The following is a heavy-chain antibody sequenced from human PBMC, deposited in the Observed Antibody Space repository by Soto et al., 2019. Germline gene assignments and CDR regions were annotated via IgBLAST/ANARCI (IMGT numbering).Heavy chain of an antibody. D-gene: IGHD3-10*01. CDR3: GRQMGRGVMWLDP. Sequence: PSETLSLTCTVSGGSVSNDRYYWSWIRQPPGKGLEWIGYIYHSGSTNYNPSVKSRVTVLVDMSKNQFSLKLRSMTAADTAVYYCGRQMGRGVMWLDPRGQGTLVTVSS. CDR2: IYHSGST. J-gene: IGHJ5*02. CDR1: GGSVSNDRYY. V-gene: IGHV4-61*01.